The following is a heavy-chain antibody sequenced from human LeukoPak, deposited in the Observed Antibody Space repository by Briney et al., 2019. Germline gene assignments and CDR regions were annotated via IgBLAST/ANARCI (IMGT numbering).Heavy chain of an antibody. Sequence: GMSLRLSCAASGFTFSRYGMHWVRQAPGKGLEWVAVIWYDGSNKDYADSVKGRFTISRDNSKNTLYLQMNSLRAEDKAVYYCAREPYYAAGSYFPIWGQGTMVTVSS. CDR2: IWYDGSNK. CDR1: GFTFSRYG. V-gene: IGHV3-33*01. J-gene: IGHJ3*02. D-gene: IGHD3-10*01. CDR3: AREPYYAAGSYFPI.